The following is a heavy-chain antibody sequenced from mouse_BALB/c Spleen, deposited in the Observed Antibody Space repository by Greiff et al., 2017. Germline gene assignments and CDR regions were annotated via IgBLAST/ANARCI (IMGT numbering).Heavy chain of an antibody. V-gene: IGHV5-4*02. CDR3: ARVTQDYFDY. CDR2: ISDGGSYT. Sequence: EVHLVESGGGLVKPGGSLKLSCAASGFTFSDYYMYWVRQTPEKRLEWVATISDGGSYTYYPDSVKGRFTISRDNAKNNLYLQMSSLKSEDTAMYYCARVTQDYFDYWGQGTTLTVSS. CDR1: GFTFSDYY. J-gene: IGHJ2*01.